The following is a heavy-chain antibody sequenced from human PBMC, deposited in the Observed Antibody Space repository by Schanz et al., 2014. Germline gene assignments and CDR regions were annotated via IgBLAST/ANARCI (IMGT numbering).Heavy chain of an antibody. D-gene: IGHD6-19*01. V-gene: IGHV1-2*02. Sequence: QVQLVQSGAEVKKPGASVKVSCKASGYTFAGYYIHWVRQAPGQGLEWMGLISPNTGGTDYAPNFQGRVSMTRDTSNSTVYMELSRLRSDDTAVYYCARLSVAGRPHVNYWYFDLWGRGTLVTVSS. CDR3: ARLSVAGRPHVNYWYFDL. CDR1: GYTFAGYY. J-gene: IGHJ2*01. CDR2: ISPNTGGT.